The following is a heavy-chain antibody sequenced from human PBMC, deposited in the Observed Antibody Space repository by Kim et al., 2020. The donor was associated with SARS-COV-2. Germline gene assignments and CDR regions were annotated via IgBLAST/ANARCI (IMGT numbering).Heavy chain of an antibody. CDR1: GGSFSGYY. J-gene: IGHJ5*02. CDR2: INHSGST. Sequence: SETLSLTCAVYGGSFSGYYWSWIRQPPGKGLEWIGEINHSGSTNYNPSLKSRVTISVDTSKNQFSLKLSSVTAADTAVYYCARALPYWPGGVVVPADDWFDPWGQGTLVTVSS. V-gene: IGHV4-34*01. CDR3: ARALPYWPGGVVVPADDWFDP. D-gene: IGHD2-2*01.